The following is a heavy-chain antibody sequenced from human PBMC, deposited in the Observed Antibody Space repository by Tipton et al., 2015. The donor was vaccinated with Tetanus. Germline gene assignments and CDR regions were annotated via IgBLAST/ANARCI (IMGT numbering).Heavy chain of an antibody. D-gene: IGHD3-10*01. CDR1: GGSISSGDYF. CDR3: ARETNMLRGVMIIGNAFDV. CDR2: IYSSGST. V-gene: IGHV4-30-4*01. Sequence: LSCSVSGGSISSGDYFWSWIRQPPGKGLEWIGYIYSSGSTYYNPSLKSRVSLSQDTSKNQFSLKLNSVTAADTAVYYCARETNMLRGVMIIGNAFDVWGQGTLVTVSS. J-gene: IGHJ3*01.